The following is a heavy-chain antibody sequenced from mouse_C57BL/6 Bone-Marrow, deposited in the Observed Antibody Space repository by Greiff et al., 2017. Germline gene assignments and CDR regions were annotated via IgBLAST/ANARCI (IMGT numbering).Heavy chain of an antibody. D-gene: IGHD1-1*01. CDR2: INSDGGST. J-gene: IGHJ1*03. CDR1: EYEFPSHD. Sequence: EVKLVESGGGLVQPGESLKLSCESNEYEFPSHDMSWVRKTPEKRLELVAAINSDGGSTYYPDTMERRFIISRDNTKKTLYLQMSSLMSEDTSLYYCARLNYYGSSPDWYFDVWGTGTTVTVSS. V-gene: IGHV5-2*01. CDR3: ARLNYYGSSPDWYFDV.